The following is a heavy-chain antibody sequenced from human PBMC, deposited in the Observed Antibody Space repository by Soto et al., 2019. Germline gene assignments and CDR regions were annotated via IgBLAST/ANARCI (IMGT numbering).Heavy chain of an antibody. CDR2: IYWEDAK. CDR3: AHMWGRGIFVDC. V-gene: IGHV2-5*02. Sequence: QITLKESGPTLVNPTQTLTLTCTFSGFSLSTMGVGVGWIRQPPGTALECRAVIYWEDAKRYSPSLKSRLTITKDTTKDHVVHRTANMEPLNKATYYCAHMWGRGIFVDCLGPGTLVTVFS. J-gene: IGHJ4*02. CDR1: GFSLSTMGVG. D-gene: IGHD3-10*01.